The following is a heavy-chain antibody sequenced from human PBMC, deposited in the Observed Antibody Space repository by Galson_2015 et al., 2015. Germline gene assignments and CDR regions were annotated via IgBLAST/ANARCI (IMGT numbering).Heavy chain of an antibody. J-gene: IGHJ6*02. Sequence: SETLSLTCTVSGGSISSYYWSWIRQPPGKGLEWIGYIYYSGSTNYNPSLKSRVTISVDTSKNQFSLKLSSVTAADTAVYYCARSAAVYGFGGYYYYGMDVWGQGTTVTVSS. D-gene: IGHD3-10*01. CDR1: GGSISSYY. V-gene: IGHV4-59*01. CDR2: IYYSGST. CDR3: ARSAAVYGFGGYYYYGMDV.